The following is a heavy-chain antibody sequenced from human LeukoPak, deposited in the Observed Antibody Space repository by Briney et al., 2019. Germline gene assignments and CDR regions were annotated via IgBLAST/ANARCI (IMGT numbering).Heavy chain of an antibody. CDR1: GGSISSSSYY. CDR3: ARDWGWELLAFDI. CDR2: IYTSGST. D-gene: IGHD1-26*01. J-gene: IGHJ3*02. V-gene: IGHV4-61*02. Sequence: SETLSLTCTVSGGSISSSSYYWGWIRQPAGKGLEWIGRIYTSGSTNYNPSLKSRVTTSVDTSKNQFSLKLSSVTAADTAVYYCARDWGWELLAFDIWGQGTMVTVSS.